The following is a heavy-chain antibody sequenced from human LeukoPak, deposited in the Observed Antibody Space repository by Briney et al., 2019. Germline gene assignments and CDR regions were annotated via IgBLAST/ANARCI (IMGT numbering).Heavy chain of an antibody. V-gene: IGHV3-30*15. CDR1: GFTLTYYA. CDR2: TSYDGNKK. CDR3: AKSSYDYGGIEGPFDY. J-gene: IGHJ4*02. Sequence: GRSLRLSCAASGFTLTYYAMHWVRQAPGKGLEWVAVTSYDGNKKYYADSVKGRFTISRDSSKNTLYLQMSSLRAEDTAVYYCAKSSYDYGGIEGPFDYWGQGTLVTVSS. D-gene: IGHD4-23*01.